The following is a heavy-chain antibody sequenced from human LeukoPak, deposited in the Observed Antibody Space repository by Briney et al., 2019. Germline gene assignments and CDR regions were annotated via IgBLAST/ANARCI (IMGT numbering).Heavy chain of an antibody. V-gene: IGHV3-21*01. CDR2: ISSSSSYI. Sequence: GGSLRLSCAASGLTFSSYSMNWVRQAPGRGLEWVSSISSSSSYIYYADSVKGPLTISRDNAKNSPYLQMNSLRAEDTAVYYCASCSRGIDQRFDYWGQGTLVTVSS. J-gene: IGHJ4*02. D-gene: IGHD2-2*01. CDR1: GLTFSSYS. CDR3: ASCSRGIDQRFDY.